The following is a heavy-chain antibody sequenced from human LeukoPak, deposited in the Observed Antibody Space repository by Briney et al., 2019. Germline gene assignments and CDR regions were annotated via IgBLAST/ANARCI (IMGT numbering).Heavy chain of an antibody. Sequence: NPSETLSLACTVSGGSISSYYWSWIRQPPGKGLEWIGYIYTSGSTNYNPSLKSRVTISVDTSKNQFSLKLSSVTAADTAVYCCARGAYYYDSSGYYYYYYMDVWGKGTTVTVSS. CDR1: GGSISSYY. CDR2: IYTSGST. V-gene: IGHV4-4*09. CDR3: ARGAYYYDSSGYYYYYYMDV. D-gene: IGHD3-22*01. J-gene: IGHJ6*03.